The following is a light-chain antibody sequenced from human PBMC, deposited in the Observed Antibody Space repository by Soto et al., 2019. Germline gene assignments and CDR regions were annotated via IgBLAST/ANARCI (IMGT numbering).Light chain of an antibody. V-gene: IGKV3-20*01. Sequence: EIVLTQSPGTLSLSPGERATLSCRASQSIGDNYLAWYQQKPGQAPRLLIYDASSRATGIPDRFSGSGSGTDFTLTISRLEPEDFAVYYCQQYGSSPVTFGQGTKVDIK. J-gene: IGKJ1*01. CDR2: DAS. CDR3: QQYGSSPVT. CDR1: QSIGDNY.